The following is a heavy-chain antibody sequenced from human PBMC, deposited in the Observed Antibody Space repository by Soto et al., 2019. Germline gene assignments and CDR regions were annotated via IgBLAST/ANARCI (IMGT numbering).Heavy chain of an antibody. CDR3: ARVIVLVPAAGLRNWFDP. D-gene: IGHD2-2*01. J-gene: IGHJ5*02. V-gene: IGHV4-30-4*01. CDR2: IYYSGST. Sequence: SETLSLTCTVSGGSISSGDYYWSWIRQPPGKGLEWIGYIYYSGSTYYNPSLKSRVTISVDTSKNQFSLKLSSVTAADTAVYYCARVIVLVPAAGLRNWFDPWGQGTLVTVSS. CDR1: GGSISSGDYY.